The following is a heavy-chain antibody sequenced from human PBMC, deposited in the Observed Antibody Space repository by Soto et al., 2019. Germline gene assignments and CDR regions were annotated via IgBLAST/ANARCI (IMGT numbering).Heavy chain of an antibody. J-gene: IGHJ1*01. V-gene: IGHV2-26*01. CDR2: IYSGDDR. CDR1: GFSLSVSRLG. CDR3: ARIDVTIGWLYYYFEH. D-gene: IGHD3-10*01. Sequence: QVTLKESGPVLLRPTEPLTLTSTVSGFSLSVSRLGVSWIRQPPGKALEWVAHIYSGDDRAYSPSLRSSLTIYTDPSIRQVVLTLTNVSPADTATYYCARIDVTIGWLYYYFEHWDRGTPVTVSP.